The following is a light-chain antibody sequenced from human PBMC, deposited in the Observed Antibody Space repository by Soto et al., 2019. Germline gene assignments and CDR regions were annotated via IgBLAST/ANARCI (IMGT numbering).Light chain of an antibody. CDR1: QSVSST. CDR2: GTS. V-gene: IGKV3-15*01. CDR3: QQYYQWPLT. Sequence: EIVMTQSPATLSVSPGERATLSCRAIQSVSSTLAWYQQIPGQAPRLLIYGTSTRATGIPARFSGSGSGTEFTLTISSLQSEDFAFYYCQQYYQWPLTFGGGTKVEVK. J-gene: IGKJ4*01.